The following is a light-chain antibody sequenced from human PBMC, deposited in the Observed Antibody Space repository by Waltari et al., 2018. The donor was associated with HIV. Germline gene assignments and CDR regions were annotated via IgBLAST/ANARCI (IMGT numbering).Light chain of an antibody. CDR3: SSYTITNTWV. CDR2: RVT. CDR1: HSDIGTFDF. V-gene: IGLV2-14*01. Sequence: QSALAQPASMSGSPGQSVTISCAGSHSDIGTFDFVSWYQQLPGKAPKLLIYRVTFRPSGFPSRFSASKSANTASLTISDLQTEDEAYYYCSSYTITNTWVFGGGTLLTVL. J-gene: IGLJ3*02.